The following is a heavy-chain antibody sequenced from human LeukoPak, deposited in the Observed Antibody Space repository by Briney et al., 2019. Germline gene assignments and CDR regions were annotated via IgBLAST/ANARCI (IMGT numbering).Heavy chain of an antibody. J-gene: IGHJ4*02. CDR3: AKDPAVGAAAGQFDY. CDR1: GFTFSSYG. D-gene: IGHD6-13*01. Sequence: GRSLRLSCAASGFTFSSYGMHWVRQAPGKGLEWVAVISYDGSNKYYADSVKGLFTISRDNSKNTLYLQMNSLRAEDTAVYYCAKDPAVGAAAGQFDYWGQGTLVTVSS. V-gene: IGHV3-30*18. CDR2: ISYDGSNK.